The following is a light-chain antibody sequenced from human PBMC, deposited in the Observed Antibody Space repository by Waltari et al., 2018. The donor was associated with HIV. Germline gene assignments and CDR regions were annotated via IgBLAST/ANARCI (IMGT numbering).Light chain of an antibody. J-gene: IGLJ1*01. CDR2: EVS. V-gene: IGLV2-23*02. Sequence: QSALTQPASMSGSPGQSITISCTGTSSDVGSYNLVSWCQQHPGKAPKLMIYEVSKRPSGVSNRFSGSKSGNTASLTISGLQAEDEADYYCAAWDVSLRGAYVFGTGTKVAVL. CDR3: AAWDVSLRGAYV. CDR1: SSDVGSYNL.